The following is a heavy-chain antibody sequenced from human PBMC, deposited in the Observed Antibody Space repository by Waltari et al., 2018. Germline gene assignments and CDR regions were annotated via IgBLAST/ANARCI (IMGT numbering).Heavy chain of an antibody. Sequence: EVQLVASGGGLVQPGGSLRLSCAASGFPFGHFRMSWVRQAPGKGLEWVANINQDGSTKNSMDSVKGRFTISRDNADNSLYLQLNSLRAEETAFYYCARVVSRTRQFDPWGQGTLVTVSP. D-gene: IGHD1-7*01. CDR3: ARVVSRTRQFDP. V-gene: IGHV3-7*04. CDR1: GFPFGHFR. J-gene: IGHJ5*02. CDR2: INQDGSTK.